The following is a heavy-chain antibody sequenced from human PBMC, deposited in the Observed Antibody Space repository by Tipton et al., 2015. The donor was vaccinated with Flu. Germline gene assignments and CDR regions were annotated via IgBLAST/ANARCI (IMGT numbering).Heavy chain of an antibody. J-gene: IGHJ3*02. D-gene: IGHD1-26*01. Sequence: SLRLSCAASGFTFGSYGMHWVRQAPGKGLEWVAVIWYDGSNKYYADSVKGRFTISRDNSKNTLYLQMNSLRAEDTAVYYCARSPVVGALGDAFDIWGQGTMVTVSS. CDR1: GFTFGSYG. CDR3: ARSPVVGALGDAFDI. V-gene: IGHV3-33*01. CDR2: IWYDGSNK.